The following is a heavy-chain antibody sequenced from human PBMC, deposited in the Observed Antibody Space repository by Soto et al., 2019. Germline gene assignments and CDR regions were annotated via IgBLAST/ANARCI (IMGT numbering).Heavy chain of an antibody. Sequence: EVQLLESGGGLVQPGGSLRLSCAASGFTFSSYAMSWVRQAPGKGLEWVSAISGSGGSTYYADSVKGRFTISRDNSKNSLYLQMNSLRAEDTVVYYCAKALAVWFGEFDYWGQGTLVTVSS. CDR2: ISGSGGST. CDR3: AKALAVWFGEFDY. CDR1: GFTFSSYA. J-gene: IGHJ4*02. D-gene: IGHD3-10*01. V-gene: IGHV3-23*01.